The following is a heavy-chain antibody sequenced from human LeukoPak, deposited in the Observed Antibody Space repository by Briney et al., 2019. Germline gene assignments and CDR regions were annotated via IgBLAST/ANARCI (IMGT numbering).Heavy chain of an antibody. CDR2: IKGDGSET. CDR3: TRDDFSGSYCD. J-gene: IGHJ4*01. D-gene: IGHD1-26*01. CDR1: GFIFSNNW. V-gene: IGHV3-7*01. Sequence: PGGSLRLSCAASGFIFSNNWMGWVRQAPGKGLEWVANIKGDGSETYYVDSVKGRFTISRDNTRNSLYLQMNSLRADDTATYYCTRDDFSGSYCDWGHGTQVTVSS.